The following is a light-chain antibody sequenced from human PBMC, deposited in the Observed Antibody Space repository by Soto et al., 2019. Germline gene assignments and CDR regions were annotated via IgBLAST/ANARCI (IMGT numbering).Light chain of an antibody. CDR1: QDINKN. Sequence: MQMSRSASSLSASVGPKVTKTCQASQDINKNLIWYQQKPGKAPKRLIYAASSLQSGVPSRFSGSGSGREFTLTFSRLQPADLATYSFLQHNRYPRTFGQGTRLEIK. J-gene: IGKJ5*01. CDR2: AAS. CDR3: LQHNRYPRT. V-gene: IGKV1-17*01.